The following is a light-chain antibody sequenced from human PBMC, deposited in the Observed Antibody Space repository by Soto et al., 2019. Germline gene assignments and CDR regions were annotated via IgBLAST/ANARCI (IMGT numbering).Light chain of an antibody. Sequence: DIQMSQSPSAISATVGDTATITRRASESIDNWLAWYQQKPGKAPQLLIFAASTLVRGVPSRLSGRGSGTEFTLPIRSLQADDYATFYCQQYHNDWTFGQGTKVDI. CDR1: ESIDNW. CDR2: AAS. CDR3: QQYHNDWT. J-gene: IGKJ1*01. V-gene: IGKV1-5*01.